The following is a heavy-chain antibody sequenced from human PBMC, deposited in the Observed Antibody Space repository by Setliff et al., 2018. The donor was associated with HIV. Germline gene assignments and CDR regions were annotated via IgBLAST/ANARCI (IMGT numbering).Heavy chain of an antibody. J-gene: IGHJ4*02. CDR2: VYTDGST. CDR3: VSSWYWDFDF. D-gene: IGHD6-13*01. Sequence: SETLSLTCTVAGGSSSSGNYYWSWIRVPAGKGLEWIGHVYTDGSTNYNPSLNSRVTISVDMSKNQFSLKMNSLTAADTALYYCVSSWYWDFDFWGQGAQVTVSS. CDR1: GGSSSSGNYY. V-gene: IGHV4-61*09.